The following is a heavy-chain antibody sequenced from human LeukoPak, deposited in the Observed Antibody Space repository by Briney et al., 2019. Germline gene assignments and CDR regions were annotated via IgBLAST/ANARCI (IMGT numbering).Heavy chain of an antibody. D-gene: IGHD3-10*01. CDR1: GFTFSSYG. CDR3: AKDRPFVTMVRGVFDY. CDR2: INAGGGST. Sequence: GGSLRLSCAASGFTFSSYGMSWVRQAPGKGLEWVSGINAGGGSTYYADSVKGRFTISRDNSKNTLYLQMNSLRAEDTAVYYCAKDRPFVTMVRGVFDYWGQGTLVTVSS. J-gene: IGHJ4*02. V-gene: IGHV3-23*01.